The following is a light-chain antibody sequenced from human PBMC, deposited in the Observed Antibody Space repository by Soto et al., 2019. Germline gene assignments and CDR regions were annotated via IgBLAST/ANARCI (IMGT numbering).Light chain of an antibody. J-gene: IGLJ2*01. CDR3: QSTVDSGTYPI. CDR2: KDS. V-gene: IGLV3-25*03. Sequence: SYELTQTPSLSVSPGQTARITCSCDALSNQYGYWYQQKPGQAPVLVIYKDSERPSGIPARFSGSGSVTTVTLTISGVQAEDEADSHCQSTVDSGTYPIFGGGTKLTVL. CDR1: ALSNQY.